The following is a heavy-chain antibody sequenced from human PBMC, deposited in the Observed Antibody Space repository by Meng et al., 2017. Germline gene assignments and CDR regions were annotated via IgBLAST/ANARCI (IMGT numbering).Heavy chain of an antibody. CDR3: ARVIVGAMGG. V-gene: IGHV3-66*02. Sequence: GESLKISCAASGFTVSSNYMSWVRQAPGKGLEWVSVIYSGGSTYYADSVKGRFTISRDNSKNTLYLQMNSLRAEDTAVYYCARVIVGAMGGWGRGTLVTVSS. J-gene: IGHJ4*02. CDR1: GFTVSSNY. CDR2: IYSGGST. D-gene: IGHD1-26*01.